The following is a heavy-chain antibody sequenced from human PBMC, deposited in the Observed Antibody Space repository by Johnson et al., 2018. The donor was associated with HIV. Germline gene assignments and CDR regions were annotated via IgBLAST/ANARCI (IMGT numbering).Heavy chain of an antibody. CDR3: ARGSPDYNFWSGYVDAFDI. D-gene: IGHD3-3*01. V-gene: IGHV3-30*03. CDR2: ISYDGSTK. CDR1: GFTFSSYG. Sequence: QVQLVESGGGVVQPGRSLRLSCAASGFTFSSYGMHWVRQAPGKGLEWVAVISYDGSTKYYADSVTGRFTISRDNSKNTLYRQMKSLRPEDTAVYDCARGSPDYNFWSGYVDAFDIWGQGTMVTVSS. J-gene: IGHJ3*02.